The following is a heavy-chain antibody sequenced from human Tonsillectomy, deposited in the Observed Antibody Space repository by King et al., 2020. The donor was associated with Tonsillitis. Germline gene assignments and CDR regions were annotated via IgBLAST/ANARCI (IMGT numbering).Heavy chain of an antibody. Sequence: QLVQSGAEVKKPGSSVKVSCKASGGTFSSYAISWVRQAPGQGLEWMGRFIPILGIANYAQKFQGRVTITADKSTSTAYKELSSLRSEDTAVYYCARGIVVPAAIGGYYYYMDVWGKGTTVTVSS. D-gene: IGHD2-2*02. CDR3: ARGIVVPAAIGGYYYYMDV. CDR1: GGTFSSYA. CDR2: FIPILGIA. J-gene: IGHJ6*03. V-gene: IGHV1-69*04.